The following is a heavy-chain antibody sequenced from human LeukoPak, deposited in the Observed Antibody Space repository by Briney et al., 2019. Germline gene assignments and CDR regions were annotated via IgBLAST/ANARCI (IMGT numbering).Heavy chain of an antibody. Sequence: ASVKVSCKASGGTFSSYAISWVRQAPGQGLEWMGGIIPIFDTANYAQKFQGRVTITADKSTSTAYMELSSLRSEDTAVYYCARDLYSGSLPEIYDAFDIWGQGTMVTVSS. CDR2: IIPIFDTA. CDR1: GGTFSSYA. J-gene: IGHJ3*02. CDR3: ARDLYSGSLPEIYDAFDI. D-gene: IGHD1-26*01. V-gene: IGHV1-69*06.